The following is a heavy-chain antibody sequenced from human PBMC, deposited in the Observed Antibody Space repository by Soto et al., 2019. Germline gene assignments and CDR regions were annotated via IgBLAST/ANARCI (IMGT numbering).Heavy chain of an antibody. V-gene: IGHV4-39*01. J-gene: IGHJ4*02. D-gene: IGHD2-2*01. Sequence: SETLSLTCTVSGGSISSSSYYWGWIRQPPGKGLEWIGSIYYSGSTYYNPSLKSRVTISVDTSKNQFSLKLSSVTATDTAVYYCARTAPAAILMGGDYWGQGTLVTVSS. CDR1: GGSISSSSYY. CDR2: IYYSGST. CDR3: ARTAPAAILMGGDY.